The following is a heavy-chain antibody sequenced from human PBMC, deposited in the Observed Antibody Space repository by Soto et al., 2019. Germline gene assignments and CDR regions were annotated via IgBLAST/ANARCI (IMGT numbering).Heavy chain of an antibody. D-gene: IGHD2-2*01. CDR1: GFTFSSYA. J-gene: IGHJ4*02. CDR2: ISGSGGST. CDR3: AKDRRSVVVPAAGHY. V-gene: IGHV3-23*01. Sequence: EVQLLESGGGLVQPGGSLRLSCAASGFTFSSYAMSWVRQAPGKGLEWVSAISGSGGSTYYADSVKGRFTISRDNSKNTVYLQMNSLRAEDTAVYYCAKDRRSVVVPAAGHYWGQGTLVTVSS.